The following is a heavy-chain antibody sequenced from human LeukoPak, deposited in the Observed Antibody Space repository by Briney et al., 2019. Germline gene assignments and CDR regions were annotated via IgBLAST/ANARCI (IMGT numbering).Heavy chain of an antibody. J-gene: IGHJ4*02. V-gene: IGHV4-61*02. CDR2: IYTSGST. CDR1: GGSISSGSYY. CDR3: ARGGGWYVPSDY. D-gene: IGHD6-19*01. Sequence: SETLSLTCTVSGGSISSGSYYWSWIRQPAGKGLEWIGRIYTSGSTNYNPSLKSRVTISVDTSKNQFSLKLSSVTAADTAVYYCARGGGWYVPSDYWGQGTLVTVSS.